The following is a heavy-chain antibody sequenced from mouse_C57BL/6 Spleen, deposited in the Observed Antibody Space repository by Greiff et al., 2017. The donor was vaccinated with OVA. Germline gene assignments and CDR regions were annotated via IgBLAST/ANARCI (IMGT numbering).Heavy chain of an antibody. CDR3: ARGGRTVVDPFDY. V-gene: IGHV1-4*01. CDR2: INPSSGYT. CDR1: GYTFTSYT. Sequence: QVHVKQSGAELARPGASVKMSCKASGYTFTSYTMHWVKQRPGQGLEWIGYINPSSGYTKYNQKFKDKATLTADKSSSIAYMQLSSLTSEDSAVYYCARGGRTVVDPFDYWGQGTTLTVSS. D-gene: IGHD1-1*01. J-gene: IGHJ2*01.